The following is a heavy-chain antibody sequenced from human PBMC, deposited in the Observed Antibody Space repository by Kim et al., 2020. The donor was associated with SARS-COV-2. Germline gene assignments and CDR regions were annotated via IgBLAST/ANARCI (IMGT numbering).Heavy chain of an antibody. J-gene: IGHJ4*02. CDR3: ARDLDGDYSRGGVFDY. CDR2: IWYDGSKK. D-gene: IGHD4-17*01. V-gene: IGHV3-33*01. CDR1: GFTFSGSG. Sequence: GGSLRLSCAASGFTFSGSGMHWVRQAPGKGLEWVAVIWYDGSKKLYADSVKGRFTMSRDNSKNTLYLQMNSLRAEDTAVYYCARDLDGDYSRGGVFDYWGQGTLVTVSS.